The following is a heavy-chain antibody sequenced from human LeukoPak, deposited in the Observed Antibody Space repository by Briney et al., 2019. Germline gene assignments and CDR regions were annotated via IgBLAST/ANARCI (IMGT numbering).Heavy chain of an antibody. Sequence: SETLSLTCTVSGASISSYYWSWIRQPPGKRPEWIGYIYYSGSANYNPSLKSRVTISVDTSKNQFSLKLSSVTAADTAVYYCARHEGTAHYYYYMDVWGKGTTVTISS. J-gene: IGHJ6*03. CDR2: IYYSGSA. CDR3: ARHEGTAHYYYYMDV. D-gene: IGHD2-21*02. CDR1: GASISSYY. V-gene: IGHV4-59*08.